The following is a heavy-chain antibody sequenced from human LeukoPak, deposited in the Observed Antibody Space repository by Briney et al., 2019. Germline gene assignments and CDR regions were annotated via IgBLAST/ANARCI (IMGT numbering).Heavy chain of an antibody. J-gene: IGHJ3*02. Sequence: ASVKVSCKASGYTFTGYYMHWVRQAPGQGLEWMGWINPNSGDTNYVQKFQGRVTMTRDTSISTAYMELSRLRSDDTAVYYCARADLAGYKVFDIWGQGTMVTVSS. CDR1: GYTFTGYY. D-gene: IGHD5-12*01. CDR3: ARADLAGYKVFDI. CDR2: INPNSGDT. V-gene: IGHV1-2*02.